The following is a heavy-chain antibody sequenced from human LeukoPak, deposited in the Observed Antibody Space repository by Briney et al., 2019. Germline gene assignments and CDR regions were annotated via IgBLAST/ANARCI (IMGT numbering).Heavy chain of an antibody. V-gene: IGHV3-23*01. CDR1: GFTFNNYG. CDR3: AKRVSYSSSDSYLDH. D-gene: IGHD6-6*01. Sequence: GGSLSLSCAASGFTFNNYGMTWVRQAPGKGLEWVSSISDDGRSTYYADSVKGRFTVSRDNSRNTLYMQMNSLSADDTAVYYCAKRVSYSSSDSYLDHWGQGTLVTVSS. CDR2: ISDDGRST. J-gene: IGHJ4*02.